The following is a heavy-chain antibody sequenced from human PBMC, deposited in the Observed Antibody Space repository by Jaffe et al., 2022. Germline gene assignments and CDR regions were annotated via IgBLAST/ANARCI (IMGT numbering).Heavy chain of an antibody. Sequence: QVQLVESGGGVVQPGGSLRLSCAASGFTFSGSGMHWVRQAPGRGLEWVAFIQYDGSNKYYVDSVKGRFTISRDNSKNTLYLQMNSLRAEDTAVYYCAKEPTLYQWGQGTLVTVSS. CDR3: AKEPTLYQ. CDR1: GFTFSGSG. V-gene: IGHV3-30*02. D-gene: IGHD2-2*01. J-gene: IGHJ4*02. CDR2: IQYDGSNK.